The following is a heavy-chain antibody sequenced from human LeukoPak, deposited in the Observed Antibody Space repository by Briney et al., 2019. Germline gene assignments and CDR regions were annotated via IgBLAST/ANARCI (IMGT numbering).Heavy chain of an antibody. CDR1: GFTFSSYS. J-gene: IGHJ4*02. D-gene: IGHD2-21*01. Sequence: PGGSLRLSCAASGFTFSSYSMNWVRQAPGKGLEWVSSISSSSSYIYYADSVKGRFTISRDNAKNSLYLQTNSLRAEDTAVYYCAGGGTAYYYFDYWGQGTLVTVSS. CDR3: AGGGTAYYYFDY. V-gene: IGHV3-21*01. CDR2: ISSSSSYI.